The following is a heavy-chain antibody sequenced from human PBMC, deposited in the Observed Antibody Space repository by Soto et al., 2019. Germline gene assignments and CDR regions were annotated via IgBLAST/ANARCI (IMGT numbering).Heavy chain of an antibody. V-gene: IGHV4-34*01. Sequence: SETLSLTCAVYGGSFSGYYWSWIRQPPGKGLEWIGEINHSGSTNYNPSLKSRVTISVDTSKNQFSLKLSPVTAADTAVYYCARLDIVVVPAARTQKYLRGSSGMDVWGQGTTVTVSS. CDR1: GGSFSGYY. D-gene: IGHD2-2*01. CDR2: INHSGST. J-gene: IGHJ6*02. CDR3: ARLDIVVVPAARTQKYLRGSSGMDV.